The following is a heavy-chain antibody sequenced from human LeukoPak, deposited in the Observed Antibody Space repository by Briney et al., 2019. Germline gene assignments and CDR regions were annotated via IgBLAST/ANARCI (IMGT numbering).Heavy chain of an antibody. CDR3: ARNFDS. CDR1: GFTFTSYT. CDR2: ITSSSSTI. D-gene: IGHD2/OR15-2a*01. Sequence: GGSLRLSCAASGFTFTSYTMNWVRQAPGKGLEWVSYITSSSSTIYYADSVKGRFTMSRDNAENSLYLQMDSLRAEDTAVYYCARNFDSWGQGTLVTVSS. J-gene: IGHJ4*02. V-gene: IGHV3-48*01.